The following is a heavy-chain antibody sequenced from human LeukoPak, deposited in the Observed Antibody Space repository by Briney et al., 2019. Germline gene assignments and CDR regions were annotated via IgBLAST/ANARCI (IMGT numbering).Heavy chain of an antibody. D-gene: IGHD6-13*01. Sequence: ASVKVSCKASGYTFNSSYMHWVRQAPGQGLEWMGIINPSDDSTRYAQKFQGRVTMTKDTSTNTVYMHLSSLSSDDTAVYYCASHPGYSSSAGAFDIWGQGTMVTVSS. CDR3: ASHPGYSSSAGAFDI. CDR1: GYTFNSSY. J-gene: IGHJ3*02. V-gene: IGHV1-46*02. CDR2: INPSDDST.